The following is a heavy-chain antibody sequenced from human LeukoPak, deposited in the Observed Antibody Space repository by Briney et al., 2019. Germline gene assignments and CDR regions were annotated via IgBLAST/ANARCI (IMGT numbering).Heavy chain of an antibody. Sequence: ASETLSLTCTVSGGSSSSYYWSWIRQPPGKGLEWIGYIYYSGSTNYNPSLKSRVTISVDTSKNQFSLKLSSVTAADTAVYYCARARAPHYDILTGYYLFVGYYFDYWGQGTLVTVSS. CDR2: IYYSGST. D-gene: IGHD3-9*01. CDR3: ARARAPHYDILTGYYLFVGYYFDY. V-gene: IGHV4-59*01. J-gene: IGHJ4*02. CDR1: GGSSSSYY.